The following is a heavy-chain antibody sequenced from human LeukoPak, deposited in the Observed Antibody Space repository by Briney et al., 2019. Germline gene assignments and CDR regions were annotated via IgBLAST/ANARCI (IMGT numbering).Heavy chain of an antibody. D-gene: IGHD1-26*01. Sequence: GGSLRLSCAASGFTVSSNYMSWVRQAPGKGLEWVSGIYSGGSTYNADSVKGRFTISRDNSKNTLYLQMNSLRAEDTAVYYCAGDRYYSVDYWGQGTLVTVSS. CDR2: IYSGGST. J-gene: IGHJ4*02. CDR3: AGDRYYSVDY. V-gene: IGHV3-53*01. CDR1: GFTVSSNY.